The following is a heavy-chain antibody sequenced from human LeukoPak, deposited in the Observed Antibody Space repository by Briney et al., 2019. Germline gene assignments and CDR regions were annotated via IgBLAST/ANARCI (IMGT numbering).Heavy chain of an antibody. Sequence: ASVKVSCKGSGYTFTTYGISWVRQAPGQGLEWMGWITTYNGKTHYAQKFQGRVTMTADTSTRTVPMELRSLRSDDTAVYYCARDAGGSGYDVLDYWGQGTLVTVSS. CDR2: ITTYNGKT. V-gene: IGHV1-18*04. D-gene: IGHD3-22*01. CDR1: GYTFTTYG. J-gene: IGHJ4*02. CDR3: ARDAGGSGYDVLDY.